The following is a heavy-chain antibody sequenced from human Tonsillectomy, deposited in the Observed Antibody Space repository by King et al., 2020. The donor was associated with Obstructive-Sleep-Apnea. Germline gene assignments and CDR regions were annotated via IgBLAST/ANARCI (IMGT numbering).Heavy chain of an antibody. D-gene: IGHD3-10*01. CDR3: AGGSGSYGGIYFYYYYAMDV. CDR1: GGSISSRRYY. CDR2: IHYSGST. J-gene: IGHJ6*02. V-gene: IGHV4-39*07. Sequence: QLQESGPGLVKPSETLSLTCIVSGGSISSRRYYWGWIRQPPGKGLEWIGSIHYSGSTYYNPSLKSRVTISVDTSKNQFSLKLSSLTAADTAVYYCAGGSGSYGGIYFYYYYAMDVWGQGTTVTVSS.